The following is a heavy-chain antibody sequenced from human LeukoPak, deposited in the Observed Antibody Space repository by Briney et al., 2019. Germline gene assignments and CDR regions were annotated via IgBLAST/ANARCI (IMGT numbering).Heavy chain of an antibody. CDR3: ARDGAARVDGDYFGMDV. CDR1: GFTFGDHY. D-gene: IGHD3-16*01. J-gene: IGHJ6*04. Sequence: PGGSLRLSCTASGFTFGDHYMSWIRQAPGKGLEWVSYISGVSTYTNYADSVKGRFTISRDNFKNALYLQMNSLRAEDTAVYYCARDGAARVDGDYFGMDVWGKGTTVTVSS. V-gene: IGHV3-11*06. CDR2: ISGVSTYT.